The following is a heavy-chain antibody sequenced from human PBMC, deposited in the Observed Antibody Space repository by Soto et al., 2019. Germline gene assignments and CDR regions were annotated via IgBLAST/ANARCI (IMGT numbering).Heavy chain of an antibody. CDR3: ARVVPGAEAWFGP. V-gene: IGHV1-18*01. J-gene: IGHJ5*02. D-gene: IGHD2-2*01. CDR2: ISLYSDGT. CDR1: GYTFSNYG. Sequence: DSVQVSCKTSGYTFSNYGITWVRQAPGQPLEWLGWISLYSDGTNYAQKFQGRVSMTTDTSTTTAYMELRSLRSDDTAVYYWARVVPGAEAWFGPWGQGTLVTVSS.